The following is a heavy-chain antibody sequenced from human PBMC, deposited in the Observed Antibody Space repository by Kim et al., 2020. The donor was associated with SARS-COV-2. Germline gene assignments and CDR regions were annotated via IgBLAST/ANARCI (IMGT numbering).Heavy chain of an antibody. Sequence: GGSLRLSCAASGFTFSSYAMSWVRQAPGKGLEWVSSISGSGGSTYYADSVKGRFTISRDNSKNTLYLQMNSLRAEDTAVYYCAKVGGPEIVVVVGATHYFDYWGQGTLVTVSS. CDR3: AKVGGPEIVVVVGATHYFDY. D-gene: IGHD2-15*01. CDR2: ISGSGGST. CDR1: GFTFSSYA. V-gene: IGHV3-23*01. J-gene: IGHJ4*02.